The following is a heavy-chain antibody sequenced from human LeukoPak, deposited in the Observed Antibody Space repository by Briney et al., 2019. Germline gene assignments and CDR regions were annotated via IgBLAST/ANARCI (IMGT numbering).Heavy chain of an antibody. J-gene: IGHJ4*02. D-gene: IGHD3-22*01. CDR3: ARGWYLDYYDSSGLLN. V-gene: IGHV4-34*01. CDR1: GGSFSVYY. Sequence: SETLSLTCAVHGGSFSVYYWSRIRHPPGKGLWWIGEINHSGSTNYNPSLKSRVTISVDTSKNKFALKLSSVTAAETAVYYCARGWYLDYYDSSGLLNWGQGTLVTVSS. CDR2: INHSGST.